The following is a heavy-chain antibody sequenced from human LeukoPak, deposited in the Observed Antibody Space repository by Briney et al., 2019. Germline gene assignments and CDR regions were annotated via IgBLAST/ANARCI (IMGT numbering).Heavy chain of an antibody. Sequence: GGSLRFSCAASGFTFNNAWMSWLPQAPGKGLEWIGRIKTKADGWTTDYAAPVNGRFTISRDDSKSTLYLEMNSLTTEDTAVYWCTTITMVSHFDHWGQGTLVTVSA. CDR2: IKTKADGWTT. D-gene: IGHD3-10*01. V-gene: IGHV3-15*01. J-gene: IGHJ4*02. CDR1: GFTFNNAW. CDR3: TTITMVSHFDH.